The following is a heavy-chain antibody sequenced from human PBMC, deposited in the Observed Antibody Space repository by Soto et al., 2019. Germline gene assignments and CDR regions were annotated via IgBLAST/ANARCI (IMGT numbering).Heavy chain of an antibody. CDR2: TYTGGNT. CDR1: GFDISSKY. CDR3: AREGYPYGLDY. Sequence: GGSLRLSCAAAGFDISSKYMHWVRQAPGKGLEWVSLTYTGGNTLYADSVKGRFTVSRDSSKDTLYLHMNNLSSEDTAVYYCAREGYPYGLDYWGQGSLVTVSS. V-gene: IGHV3-53*01. D-gene: IGHD1-1*01. J-gene: IGHJ4*02.